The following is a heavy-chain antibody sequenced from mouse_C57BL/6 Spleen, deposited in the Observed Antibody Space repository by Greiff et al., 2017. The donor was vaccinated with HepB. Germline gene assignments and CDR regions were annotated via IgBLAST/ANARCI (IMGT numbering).Heavy chain of an antibody. D-gene: IGHD2-2*01. CDR3: ARGGYDESYWYFDV. Sequence: EVQLQESGPGMVKPSQSLSLTCTVTGYSITSGYDWHWIRHFPGNKLEWMGYISYSGSTNYNPSLKSRIPITHDTSKNHFFLKLNSVTTEDTATYYCARGGYDESYWYFDVWGTGTTVTVSS. V-gene: IGHV3-1*01. CDR2: ISYSGST. J-gene: IGHJ1*03. CDR1: GYSITSGYD.